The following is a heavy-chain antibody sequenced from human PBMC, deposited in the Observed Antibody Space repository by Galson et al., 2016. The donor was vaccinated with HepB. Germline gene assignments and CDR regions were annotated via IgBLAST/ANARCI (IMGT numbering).Heavy chain of an antibody. J-gene: IGHJ6*02. Sequence: SLRLSCAASGFTFSSYDMHWVRQTTGKGLEWVSAISTAGDTYYPGSVKGRFTISRENAKNSLYLQMNSLRAEDAAVYYCARVPWVRSSGDYYYYGMDVWGQGTTVTVSS. V-gene: IGHV3-13*01. CDR2: ISTAGDT. D-gene: IGHD6-6*01. CDR3: ARVPWVRSSGDYYYYGMDV. CDR1: GFTFSSYD.